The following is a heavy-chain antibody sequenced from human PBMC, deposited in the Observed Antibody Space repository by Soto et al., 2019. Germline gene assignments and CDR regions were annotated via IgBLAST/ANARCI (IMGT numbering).Heavy chain of an antibody. J-gene: IGHJ5*02. CDR2: ISYDGSNK. D-gene: IGHD3-10*01. CDR1: GFTFSSYG. Sequence: QVQLVESGGGVVQPGRSLRLSCAASGFTFSSYGMHWVRQAPGKGLEWVAVISYDGSNKYYADSVKGRFTISRDNSKNTLYLQMNSLRAEDTAVYYCAPLGVWFDPWGQGTLVTVSS. V-gene: IGHV3-30*03. CDR3: APLGVWFDP.